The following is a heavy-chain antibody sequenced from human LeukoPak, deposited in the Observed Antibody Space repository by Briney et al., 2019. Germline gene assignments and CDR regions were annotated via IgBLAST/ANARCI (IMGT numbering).Heavy chain of an antibody. CDR1: GFPFSGYA. D-gene: IGHD3-22*01. Sequence: PGGSLRLSCAASGFPFSGYAMHWVRQAPGKGLEWVAVMSHDGTNKYYADSAKGRFTISRDNSKNTLYLQMDSLRTEDTAVYYCARHRGPSLHSSGYFDYWGQGTLVTVSS. V-gene: IGHV3-30-3*01. CDR2: MSHDGTNK. J-gene: IGHJ4*02. CDR3: ARHRGPSLHSSGYFDY.